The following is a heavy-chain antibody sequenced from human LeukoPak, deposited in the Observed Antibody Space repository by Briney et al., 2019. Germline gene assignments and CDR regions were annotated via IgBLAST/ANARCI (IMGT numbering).Heavy chain of an antibody. CDR2: MNPNSGNT. CDR1: GYTFTSYD. CDR3: ARAPAYYDILTGYYPNWFDP. D-gene: IGHD3-9*01. J-gene: IGHJ5*02. Sequence: ASVKVSCKASGYTFTSYDINWVRQATGQGLEWMGWMNPNSGNTGYAQKFQGRVTITRNTSISTAYTELSSLRSEDTAVYYCARAPAYYDILTGYYPNWFDPWGQGTLVTVSS. V-gene: IGHV1-8*03.